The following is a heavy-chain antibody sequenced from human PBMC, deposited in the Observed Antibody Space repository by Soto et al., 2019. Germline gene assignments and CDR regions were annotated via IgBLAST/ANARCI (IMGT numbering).Heavy chain of an antibody. J-gene: IGHJ4*02. D-gene: IGHD3-22*01. CDR3: TTLPYYYDSSGYYRPGRFDY. V-gene: IGHV3-15*07. Sequence: SLRLTCAASGFTFSNAWMNWRRQAPGKGLEWVGRIKSKTDGGTTDYAAPVKGRFTISRDDSKNTLYLQMNSLKTEDTAVYYCTTLPYYYDSSGYYRPGRFDYWGQGTLVTVSS. CDR1: GFTFSNAW. CDR2: IKSKTDGGTT.